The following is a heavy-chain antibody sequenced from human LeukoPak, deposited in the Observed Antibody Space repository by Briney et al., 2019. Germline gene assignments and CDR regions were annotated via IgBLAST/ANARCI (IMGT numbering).Heavy chain of an antibody. CDR3: AGAFGVVSDY. D-gene: IGHD3-3*01. CDR1: GGSISSYY. CDR2: IYYSGST. V-gene: IGHV4-59*01. J-gene: IGHJ4*02. Sequence: SETLSLTCTVSGGSISSYYWSWIRQPPGKGLEWIGYIYYSGSTNYNPSLKSRVTISVDTSKNQFSLKLSSVTAADTAVYYCAGAFGVVSDYWGQGTLVTVSS.